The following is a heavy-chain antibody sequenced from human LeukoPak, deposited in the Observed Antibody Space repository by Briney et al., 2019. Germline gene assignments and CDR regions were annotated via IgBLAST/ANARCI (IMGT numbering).Heavy chain of an antibody. J-gene: IGHJ4*02. D-gene: IGHD3-10*01. CDR3: ARGSVRGVHFDY. Sequence: KFQGRVTITRDTSASTACMELSSLRSEDTAVYYCARGSVRGVHFDYWGQGTLVTVSS. V-gene: IGHV1-3*01.